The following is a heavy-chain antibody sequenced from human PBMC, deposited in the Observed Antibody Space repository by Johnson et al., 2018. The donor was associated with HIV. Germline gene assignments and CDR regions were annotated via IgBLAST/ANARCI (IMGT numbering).Heavy chain of an antibody. J-gene: IGHJ3*02. Sequence: VESGGGLVQPGRSLRLSCAASGFTFDDYAMHWVRQAPGKGLEWVSGISWNSGSIGYADSVKGRFTISRDNAKNSLYLQMNSLRAEDTAVYYCARDRGYWDAFDIWGQGTMVIVSS. D-gene: IGHD3-22*01. CDR2: ISWNSGSI. CDR3: ARDRGYWDAFDI. V-gene: IGHV3-9*01. CDR1: GFTFDDYA.